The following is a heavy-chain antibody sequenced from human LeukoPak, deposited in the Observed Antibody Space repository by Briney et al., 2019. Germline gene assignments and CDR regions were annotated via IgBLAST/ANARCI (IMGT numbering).Heavy chain of an antibody. D-gene: IGHD5-12*01. CDR2: INPNSGGT. V-gene: IGHV1-2*02. CDR3: ARDLDRGDSGYVFDY. Sequence: ASVKVSCKASGYTFTGYYMHWVRQAPGQGLEWVGWINPNSGGTNYAQKFQGRVTMTRDTSISTAYMELSRLRSDDTAVYYCARDLDRGDSGYVFDYWGQGTLVTVSS. J-gene: IGHJ4*02. CDR1: GYTFTGYY.